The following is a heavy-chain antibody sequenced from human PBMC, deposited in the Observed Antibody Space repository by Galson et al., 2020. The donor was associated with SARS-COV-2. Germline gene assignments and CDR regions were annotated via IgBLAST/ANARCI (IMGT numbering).Heavy chain of an antibody. CDR1: GGSISSGGYY. Sequence: SETLSLTCTVSGGSISSGGYYWSWIRQHPGKGLEWIGYIYYSGSTYYNPSLKSRVTISVDTSKNQFSLKLSSVTAADTAVYYCARVGRGDYYYGMDVWGQGTTVTVSS. CDR3: ARVGRGDYYYGMDV. CDR2: IYYSGST. V-gene: IGHV4-31*03. J-gene: IGHJ6*02. D-gene: IGHD1-1*01.